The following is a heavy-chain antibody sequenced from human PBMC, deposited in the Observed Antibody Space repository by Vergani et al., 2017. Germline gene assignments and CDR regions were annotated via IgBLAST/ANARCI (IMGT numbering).Heavy chain of an antibody. D-gene: IGHD2-8*01. V-gene: IGHV3-30*02. CDR1: GFTLNTYG. J-gene: IGHJ6*02. CDR3: ANAVMAGNVGVAYFGMDV. CDR2: IRSDGSSE. Sequence: QVQILQSGGGVVQPGGSLRLSCTLSGFTLNTYGIHWVRQAPGKGLEWVSFIRSDGSSEYYGDSVKGRFTISRDKSQNTVNLQMDSLRTEDTAVYFCANAVMAGNVGVAYFGMDVWGRGTTVTVSS.